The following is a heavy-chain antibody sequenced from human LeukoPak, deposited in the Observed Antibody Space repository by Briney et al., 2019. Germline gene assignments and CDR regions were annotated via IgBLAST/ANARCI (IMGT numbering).Heavy chain of an antibody. V-gene: IGHV3-7*03. CDR2: IKQDGSEK. CDR1: GFTFSSYW. D-gene: IGHD5-24*01. Sequence: PGGSLRLSCAASGFTFSSYWMSWVRQAPGKGLEWVANIKQDGSEKYYVDSVKGRFTISRDNAKNSLYLQMNSLRAEDTALYYCAKDIGDGYNWEYFDYWGQGTLVTVSS. J-gene: IGHJ4*02. CDR3: AKDIGDGYNWEYFDY.